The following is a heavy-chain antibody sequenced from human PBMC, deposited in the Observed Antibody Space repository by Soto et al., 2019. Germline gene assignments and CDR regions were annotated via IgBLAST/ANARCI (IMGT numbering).Heavy chain of an antibody. CDR3: ARDLVYYDRSGYDSGYYSMDE. CDR2: IYYSGST. CDR1: GDSFSSGGYY. D-gene: IGHD3-22*01. J-gene: IGHJ6*02. V-gene: IGHV4-31*03. Sequence: SQTLSLTCTVSGDSFSSGGYYWSWIRQHPGKGLEWIGYIYYSGSTYYNPSLKSRVTISVDTSKNQFSLKLSSVTAADTAVYYCARDLVYYDRSGYDSGYYSMDECGQGTTVTVSS.